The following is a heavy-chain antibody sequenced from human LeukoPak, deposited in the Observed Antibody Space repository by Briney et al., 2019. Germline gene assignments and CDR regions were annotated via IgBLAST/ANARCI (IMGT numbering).Heavy chain of an antibody. CDR1: GYTFTSYG. CDR3: ARSPDILTGENFDY. CDR2: INPKSGGT. D-gene: IGHD3-9*01. J-gene: IGHJ4*02. V-gene: IGHV1-2*02. Sequence: GASVKVSCKASGYTFTSYGISWVRQAPGQGLEWMGWINPKSGGTNEAQKFHDRVTMTRDTSIRTAYMEVSRLRSDDTAVYYCARSPDILTGENFDYWGQGTLVTVSS.